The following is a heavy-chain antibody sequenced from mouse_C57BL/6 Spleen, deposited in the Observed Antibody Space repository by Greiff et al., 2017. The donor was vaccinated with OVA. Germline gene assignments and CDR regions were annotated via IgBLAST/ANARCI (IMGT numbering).Heavy chain of an antibody. CDR2: IDPSDSYT. CDR3: AYGSSAYYAMDY. Sequence: QVQLQQPGAELVKPGAPVKLSCKASGYTFTSYWMQWVKQRPGQGLEWIGEIDPSDSYTNYNQKFKGKATLTVDTSSSTAYMQLSSLTSEDSAVYYCAYGSSAYYAMDYWGQGTSVTVSS. V-gene: IGHV1-50*01. D-gene: IGHD1-1*01. J-gene: IGHJ4*01. CDR1: GYTFTSYW.